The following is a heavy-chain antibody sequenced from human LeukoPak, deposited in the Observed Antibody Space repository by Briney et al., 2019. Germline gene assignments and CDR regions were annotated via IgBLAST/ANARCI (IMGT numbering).Heavy chain of an antibody. V-gene: IGHV3-53*01. CDR2: IYSGGST. CDR1: GFTVSSNY. D-gene: IGHD4-17*01. CDR3: ARGSTVTLGGAFDI. Sequence: PGGSLRLSCAASGFTVSSNYMSWVRQAPGKGLEWVSVIYSGGSTYYTDSVKGRFTISRDNSKNTLYLQMNSLRAEDTDVYYCARGSTVTLGGAFDIWGQGTMVTVSS. J-gene: IGHJ3*02.